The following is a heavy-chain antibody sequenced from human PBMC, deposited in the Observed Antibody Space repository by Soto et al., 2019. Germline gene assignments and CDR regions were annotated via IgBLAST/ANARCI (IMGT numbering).Heavy chain of an antibody. D-gene: IGHD5-12*01. Sequence: GGSLRLSCAASGFTFSSYGMHWVRQAPGKGLEWVAVIWYDGSNKYYADSVKGRFTVSRDNSKNTLYLQMNSLRAEDTAVYYCARVGGYSGYDYAGYYYYGMDVWGQGTTLTVSS. J-gene: IGHJ6*02. CDR3: ARVGGYSGYDYAGYYYYGMDV. CDR1: GFTFSSYG. V-gene: IGHV3-33*01. CDR2: IWYDGSNK.